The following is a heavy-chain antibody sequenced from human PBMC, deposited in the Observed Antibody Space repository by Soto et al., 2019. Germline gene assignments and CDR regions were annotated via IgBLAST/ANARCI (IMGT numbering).Heavy chain of an antibody. CDR1: GYTFTSYY. CDR2: INPSGGST. V-gene: IGHV1-46*01. D-gene: IGHD3-10*01. J-gene: IGHJ6*02. CDR3: AREGSAPYYYYGMDA. Sequence: ASVKVSCKASGYTFTSYYMHWVRQAPGQGLEWMGIINPSGGSTSYAQKFQGRVTMTRDTSTSTVYMELSSLRSEDTAVYYCAREGSAPYYYYGMDAWGQGTTVTVSS.